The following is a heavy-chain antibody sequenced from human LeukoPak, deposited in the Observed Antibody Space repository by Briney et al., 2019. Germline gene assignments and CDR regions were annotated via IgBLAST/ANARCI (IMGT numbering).Heavy chain of an antibody. V-gene: IGHV3-48*03. D-gene: IGHD6-19*01. CDR1: GCTFSSYE. J-gene: IGHJ4*02. CDR3: ARDRTGSSGWYGFDY. Sequence: GGSLRLSCAASGCTFSSYEMNWVRQAPGKGLEWVSYISSSGSTIYYADSVKGRFTISRDNAKNSLYLQMNSLRAEDTAVYYCARDRTGSSGWYGFDYWGQGTLVTVSS. CDR2: ISSSGSTI.